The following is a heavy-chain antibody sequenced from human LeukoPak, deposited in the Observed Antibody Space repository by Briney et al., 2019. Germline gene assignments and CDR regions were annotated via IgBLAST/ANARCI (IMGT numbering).Heavy chain of an antibody. J-gene: IGHJ4*02. CDR3: ARGDVKWELPDY. V-gene: IGHV4-59*01. D-gene: IGHD1-26*01. CDR1: GGSISSYY. Sequence: PSETLSLTCTVSGGSISSYYWSWIRQPPGKGLEWIGYIYYSGSTNYNPSLKSRVTISVDTSKNQFSLKLSSVTAADTAVYYCARGDVKWELPDYWGQGTLVTVSS. CDR2: IYYSGST.